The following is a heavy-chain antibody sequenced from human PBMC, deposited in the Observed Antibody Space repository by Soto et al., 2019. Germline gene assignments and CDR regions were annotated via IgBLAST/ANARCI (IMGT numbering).Heavy chain of an antibody. V-gene: IGHV4-34*01. J-gene: IGHJ6*02. Sequence: QVQLQQWGAGLLKPSETLSLTCAVYGGSFSGYYWSWIRQPPGKGLEWIGEINHSGSTNYNPSLKSQHTITVATTENQCSLNMSSVTAAVTTVYDSAKEDTWDGYSNPYGMDVWGQETTVTVSS. D-gene: IGHD4-4*01. CDR3: AKEDTWDGYSNPYGMDV. CDR1: GGSFSGYY. CDR2: INHSGST.